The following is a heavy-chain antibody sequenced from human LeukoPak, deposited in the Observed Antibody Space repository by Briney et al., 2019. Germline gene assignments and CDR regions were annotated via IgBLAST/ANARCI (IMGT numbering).Heavy chain of an antibody. Sequence: ASVKVSCKASGYTFTSYDVTWVRQAPGQGLEWMGWISVYNGSTNYAQKLQGRVTMTTDASTSTAYMELRSLRSDDTAVYYCATYGDPIDYWGQGTLVTVSS. CDR3: ATYGDPIDY. CDR2: ISVYNGST. V-gene: IGHV1-18*01. D-gene: IGHD4-17*01. CDR1: GYTFTSYD. J-gene: IGHJ4*02.